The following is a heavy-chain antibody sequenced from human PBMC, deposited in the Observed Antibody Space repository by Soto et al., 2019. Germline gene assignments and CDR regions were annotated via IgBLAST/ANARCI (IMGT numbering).Heavy chain of an antibody. Sequence: SETLSLTCTVSGGSISSSSYYWGWIRQPPGKGLEWIGSIYYSGSTYYNPSLKSRVTISVDTSKNQFSLKLSSVTAADTVVYYCARHGGSSWQKPDYYYYMDVWGKGTTVTVSS. V-gene: IGHV4-39*01. D-gene: IGHD6-13*01. CDR3: ARHGGSSWQKPDYYYYMDV. CDR2: IYYSGST. CDR1: GGSISSSSYY. J-gene: IGHJ6*03.